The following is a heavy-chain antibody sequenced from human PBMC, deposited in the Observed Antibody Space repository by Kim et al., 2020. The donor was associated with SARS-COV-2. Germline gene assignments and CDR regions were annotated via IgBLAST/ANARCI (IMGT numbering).Heavy chain of an antibody. Sequence: GGSLRLSCAASGFTFSSYWMSWVRQAPGKGLEWVANIKQDGSEKYYVDSVKGRFTISRDNAKNSLYLQMNSLRAEDTAVYYCARDKYYDILTGYSYYFDYWGQGTLVTVSS. CDR3: ARDKYYDILTGYSYYFDY. CDR1: GFTFSSYW. D-gene: IGHD3-9*01. CDR2: IKQDGSEK. J-gene: IGHJ4*02. V-gene: IGHV3-7*01.